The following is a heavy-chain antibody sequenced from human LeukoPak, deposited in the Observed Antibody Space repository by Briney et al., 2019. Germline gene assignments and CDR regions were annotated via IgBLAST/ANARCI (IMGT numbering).Heavy chain of an antibody. Sequence: GESLKISCKGSGNFFTNYWIGWVRAMPGKGLEWMGIIYPGDSDIRYSPSFQGQVTISADKSISTAYLQWSSLKASDTAMYYCARRPGGRYNWSDPWGQGTLVTAPS. J-gene: IGHJ5*02. V-gene: IGHV5-51*01. CDR2: IYPGDSDI. D-gene: IGHD3-16*01. CDR3: ARRPGGRYNWSDP. CDR1: GNFFTNYW.